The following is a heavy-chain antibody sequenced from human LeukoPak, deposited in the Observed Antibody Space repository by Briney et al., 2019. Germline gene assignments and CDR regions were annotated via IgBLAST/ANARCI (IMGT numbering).Heavy chain of an antibody. CDR2: IHSGESP. CDR1: GYSISSGYF. Sequence: SETLPLTCTVSGYSISSGYFWGWIRQPPGKGLEWIAIIHSGESPYYSPSLESRVTMAIDTSKNQLSLKLNSVTAADTAVYYCARGGGVRTGSGWRPGNWFDPWGQGTLVIVSS. V-gene: IGHV4-38-2*02. CDR3: ARGGGVRTGSGWRPGNWFDP. D-gene: IGHD6-19*01. J-gene: IGHJ5*02.